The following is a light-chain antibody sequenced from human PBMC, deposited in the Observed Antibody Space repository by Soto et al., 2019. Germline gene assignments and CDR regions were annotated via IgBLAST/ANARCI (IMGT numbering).Light chain of an antibody. CDR2: RNN. J-gene: IGLJ1*01. Sequence: QSVLTQPHSASGTPGQRVTISCSGGISNIGSNPVYWHQHLPGTAPKLLVYRNNQRPSGVPDRFSDSKSGTSAFLAISGLRSEDEAYYYCAAWDDRLCAYVFGTRTKVTVL. V-gene: IGLV1-47*01. CDR1: ISNIGSNP. CDR3: AAWDDRLCAYV.